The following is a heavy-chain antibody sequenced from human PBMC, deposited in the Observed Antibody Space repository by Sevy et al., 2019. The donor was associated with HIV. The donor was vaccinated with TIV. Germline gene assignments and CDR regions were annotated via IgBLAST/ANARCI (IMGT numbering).Heavy chain of an antibody. J-gene: IGHJ4*02. Sequence: GGSLRLSCAASGFTFNIYCMSWVRQAPGKGLEWVANIKQHDSEKYYVDSVKGRFTISRDNAKNSLYLQMNSLRAEDTAVYYCARDMQWLEPSDYWGREPWSPSPQ. D-gene: IGHD6-19*01. CDR1: GFTFNIYC. CDR3: ARDMQWLEPSDY. CDR2: IKQHDSEK. V-gene: IGHV3-7*01.